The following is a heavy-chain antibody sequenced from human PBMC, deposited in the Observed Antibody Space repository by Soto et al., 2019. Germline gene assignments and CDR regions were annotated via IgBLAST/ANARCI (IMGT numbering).Heavy chain of an antibody. D-gene: IGHD3-22*01. CDR2: ISSSSSYI. CDR1: GFTFSSYS. CDR3: ATDTSYYDSSGYYYIDY. Sequence: GGSLRLSCAASGFTFSSYSMNWVRQAPGKGLEWVSSISSSSSYIYYADSVKGRFTISRDNAKNSLYLQMNSLRAEDTAVYYCATDTSYYDSSGYYYIDYWGQGTLVTVSS. V-gene: IGHV3-21*01. J-gene: IGHJ4*02.